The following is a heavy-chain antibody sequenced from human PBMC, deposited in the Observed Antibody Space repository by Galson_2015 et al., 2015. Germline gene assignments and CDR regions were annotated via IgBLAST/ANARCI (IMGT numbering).Heavy chain of an antibody. CDR3: LGGRVY. CDR1: GFPFDTWA. Sequence: SLRLSCAASGFPFDTWAMSWVRQPPGKSLEWVSSITSSLNTYYADSVKGQFTISRDNSKNALYLQMNSLRPEDTAVYQCLGGRVYSGQGILVTVSS. J-gene: IGHJ1*01. CDR2: ITSSLNT. V-gene: IGHV3-23*01. D-gene: IGHD3-10*01.